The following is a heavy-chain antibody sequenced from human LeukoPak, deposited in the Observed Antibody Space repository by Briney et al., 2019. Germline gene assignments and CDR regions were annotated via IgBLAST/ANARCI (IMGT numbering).Heavy chain of an antibody. J-gene: IGHJ5*02. V-gene: IGHV1-69*01. Sequence: KISCKASGGTFSSYAISWVRQAPGQGLEWMGGIIPIFGTANYAQKFQGRVTITADESTSTAYMELSSLRSEDTAVYYCARVNEGYASWFDPWGQGTLVTVSS. CDR1: GGTFSSYA. D-gene: IGHD5-12*01. CDR3: ARVNEGYASWFDP. CDR2: IIPIFGTA.